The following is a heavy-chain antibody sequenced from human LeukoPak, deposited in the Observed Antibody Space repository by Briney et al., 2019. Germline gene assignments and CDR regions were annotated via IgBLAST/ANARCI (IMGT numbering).Heavy chain of an antibody. CDR3: ARETATVTTGPRTDV. J-gene: IGHJ6*04. CDR2: IYHSGST. D-gene: IGHD4-17*01. V-gene: IGHV4-30-2*01. Sequence: RPSQTLSLTCTVSGGSISSGGYSWSWIRQPPGKGLEWIGYIYHSGSTYYNPSLKSRVTISVDRSKNQFSLKLSSVTAADTAVYYCARETATVTTGPRTDVWGKGTTVTVSS. CDR1: GGSISSGGYS.